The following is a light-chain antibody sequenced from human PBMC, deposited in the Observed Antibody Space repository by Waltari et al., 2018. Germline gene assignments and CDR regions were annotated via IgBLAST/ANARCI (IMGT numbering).Light chain of an antibody. J-gene: IGKJ4*01. Sequence: EIVLTQSPGTLSLSPGESVTLSCRASQSVSSSYLAWYQQKPGQAPRLLIYGASSRATGIPDRISGSGSGTDFTLTISRLEPEDFAVYYCQQYGGSPLTFGGGTKVEIK. CDR3: QQYGGSPLT. CDR2: GAS. V-gene: IGKV3-20*01. CDR1: QSVSSSY.